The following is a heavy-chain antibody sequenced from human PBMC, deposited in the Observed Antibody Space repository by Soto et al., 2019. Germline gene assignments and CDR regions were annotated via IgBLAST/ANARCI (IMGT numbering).Heavy chain of an antibody. V-gene: IGHV3-21*01. D-gene: IGHD4-17*01. CDR1: GFTFSSYS. CDR2: ISSSSSYI. J-gene: IGHJ5*02. Sequence: GGSLRLSCAASGFTFSSYSMNWVRQAPGKGLEWVSSISSSSSYIYYADSVKGRFTISRDNAKNSLYLQMNSLRAEDTAVYYCARENYGDYEETGWFDPWGQGTLVTVSS. CDR3: ARENYGDYEETGWFDP.